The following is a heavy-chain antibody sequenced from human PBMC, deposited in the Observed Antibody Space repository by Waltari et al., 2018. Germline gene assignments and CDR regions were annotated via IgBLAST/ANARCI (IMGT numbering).Heavy chain of an antibody. CDR1: GGSISSSSYY. Sequence: QLQLQESGPGLVKPSETLSLTCTVSGGSISSSSYYWGWIRQPPGKGLEWIGSIYYSGSTYYNPSLKSRVTISVDTSKNQFSLKLSSVTAADTAVYYCASHIVVLPAAILPPPKFDYWGQGTLVTVSS. J-gene: IGHJ4*02. CDR2: IYYSGST. CDR3: ASHIVVLPAAILPPPKFDY. D-gene: IGHD2-2*01. V-gene: IGHV4-39*07.